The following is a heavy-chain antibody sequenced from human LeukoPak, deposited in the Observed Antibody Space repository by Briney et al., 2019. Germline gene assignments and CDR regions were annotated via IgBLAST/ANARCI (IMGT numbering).Heavy chain of an antibody. CDR2: ISYDGSNK. CDR3: ARAGDCSGGSCYFDY. Sequence: PGGSLRLSCAASGFTFSSYAMHWVRQAPGKGLEWVAVISYDGSNKYYADSVKGRFTISRDNSKNTLYLQMNSLRAEDTAVYYCARAGDCSGGSCYFDYWGQGTLVTVSS. V-gene: IGHV3-30*04. J-gene: IGHJ4*02. D-gene: IGHD2-15*01. CDR1: GFTFSSYA.